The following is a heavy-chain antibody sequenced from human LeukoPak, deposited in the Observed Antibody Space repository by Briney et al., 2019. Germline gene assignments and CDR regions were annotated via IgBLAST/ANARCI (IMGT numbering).Heavy chain of an antibody. D-gene: IGHD2-15*01. CDR2: ISSSSSYI. V-gene: IGHV3-21*01. Sequence: GGSLRLCCAASGFTFSSYSMNWVRQAPGKGLEWVSSISSSSSYIYYADSVKGRFTISRDNAKNSLYLQMNSLRAEDTAVYYCARGVLGVVVAATDWYFDLWGRGTLVTVSS. J-gene: IGHJ2*01. CDR3: ARGVLGVVVAATDWYFDL. CDR1: GFTFSSYS.